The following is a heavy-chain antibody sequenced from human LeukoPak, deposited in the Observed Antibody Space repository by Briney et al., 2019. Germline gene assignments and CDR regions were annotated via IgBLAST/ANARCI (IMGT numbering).Heavy chain of an antibody. J-gene: IGHJ4*02. Sequence: SQTLSLTCAISGDTVSSNSAAWSWIRQSPSRGLEWLGRTYYRSKWFNDYAMSVKGRMTINPDTSKNQFSLQLNSVTPEDTAVYYCARGWEPYSSSLDYWGQGTLVTVSS. D-gene: IGHD6-13*01. V-gene: IGHV6-1*01. CDR1: GDTVSSNSAA. CDR2: TYYRSKWFN. CDR3: ARGWEPYSSSLDY.